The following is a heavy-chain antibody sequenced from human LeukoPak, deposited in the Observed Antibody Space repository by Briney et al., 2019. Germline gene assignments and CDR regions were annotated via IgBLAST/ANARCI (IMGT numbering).Heavy chain of an antibody. CDR3: ARGGVVSATPHFDY. V-gene: IGHV4-59*01. CDR1: GGSISSYF. CDR2: IYYSGST. D-gene: IGHD2-15*01. J-gene: IGHJ4*02. Sequence: PSETLSLTCTVSGGSISSYFWNWIRQPPGKGLEWIGYIYYSGSTNYNPSLKSRVTISVDTSKNQFSLKLSSVTAADTAVYYCARGGVVSATPHFDYWGQGTLVTVSS.